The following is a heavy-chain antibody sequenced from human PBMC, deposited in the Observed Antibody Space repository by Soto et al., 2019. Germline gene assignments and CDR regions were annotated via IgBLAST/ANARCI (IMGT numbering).Heavy chain of an antibody. V-gene: IGHV4-34*01. CDR1: GGFVSSGSYY. CDR2: MSHRGGT. D-gene: IGHD1-1*01. CDR3: ERGERGTATTVVDAFDI. Sequence: QVQLQQWGAGLLKPSETLSLTCADYGGFVSSGSYYWSWIRQPPGKGLVWIAEMSHRGGTHINPSLESGVTMSVDTSKHQFSLKISSVTAADTALDYCERGERGTATTVVDAFDIWGPGTMVTVSS. J-gene: IGHJ3*02.